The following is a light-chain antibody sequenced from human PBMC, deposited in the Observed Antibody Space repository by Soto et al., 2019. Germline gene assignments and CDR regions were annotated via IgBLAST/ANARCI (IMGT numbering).Light chain of an antibody. J-gene: IGKJ2*01. CDR3: QQYNSYSLF. V-gene: IGKV1-5*01. Sequence: DIQMTQSPSTLSASVGDRVTITCRASQSISNWLAWYQQKPGKAPKLLTYGASSLESGVPSRFSSSGSATEFSLTISSLQPDDFAAYYCQQYNSYSLFFGQGTKLEIK. CDR2: GAS. CDR1: QSISNW.